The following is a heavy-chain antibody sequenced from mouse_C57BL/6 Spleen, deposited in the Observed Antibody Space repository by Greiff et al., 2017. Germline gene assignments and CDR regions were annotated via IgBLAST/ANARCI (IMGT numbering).Heavy chain of an antibody. D-gene: IGHD2-4*01. CDR3: ARRVYDYDNAY. CDR2: ILPGSGST. Sequence: QVQLKESGAELMKPGASVKLSCKATGYTFTGYWIEWVKQRPGHGLEWIGEILPGSGSTNYNEKFKGKATFTEDTSSNTAYMQLSSLTTEESAIYYCARRVYDYDNAYWGQGTLVTVSA. J-gene: IGHJ3*01. CDR1: GYTFTGYW. V-gene: IGHV1-9*01.